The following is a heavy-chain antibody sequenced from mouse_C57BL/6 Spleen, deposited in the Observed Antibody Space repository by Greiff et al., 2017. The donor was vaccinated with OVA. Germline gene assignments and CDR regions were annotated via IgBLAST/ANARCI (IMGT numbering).Heavy chain of an antibody. D-gene: IGHD2-4*01. Sequence: VQLKQSGTVLARPGASVKMSCKTSGYTFTSYWMHWVNQRPGQGLEWIGAIYPGNSDTSYNQKFKGKAKLTAVTSASTAYMELSSLTNEDSAVYYCTREGNYDYDVRYYAMDYWGQGTSVTVSS. J-gene: IGHJ4*01. V-gene: IGHV1-5*01. CDR3: TREGNYDYDVRYYAMDY. CDR2: IYPGNSDT. CDR1: GYTFTSYW.